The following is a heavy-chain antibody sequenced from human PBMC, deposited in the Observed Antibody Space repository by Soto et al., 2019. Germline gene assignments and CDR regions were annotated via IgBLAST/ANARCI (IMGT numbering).Heavy chain of an antibody. J-gene: IGHJ4*02. CDR2: MNSDGGII. Sequence: GVPLIGSSAVAWDTCVDLWMHWVRQAPGKGLEWVSRMNSDGGIINYADSVKGRFTVSRDNAKNTLYLQMNSLRVEDTAGDYCATAEVDYWGPGTLVTVSS. CDR1: WDTCVDLW. CDR3: ATAEVDY. V-gene: IGHV3-74*01.